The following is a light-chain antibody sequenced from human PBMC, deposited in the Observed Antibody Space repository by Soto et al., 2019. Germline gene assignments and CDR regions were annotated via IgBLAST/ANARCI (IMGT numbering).Light chain of an antibody. Sequence: DIQMTQSPSSLSASVGDRVTITCRASQSISSYLNWYQQKPGKAPNLLIYTTSSLQSGVPSRFSGSGSGTDFNLTISSLQPEDFSTYYCQQSYSAPLTFGGGTKVEI. V-gene: IGKV1-39*01. CDR2: TTS. J-gene: IGKJ4*01. CDR3: QQSYSAPLT. CDR1: QSISSY.